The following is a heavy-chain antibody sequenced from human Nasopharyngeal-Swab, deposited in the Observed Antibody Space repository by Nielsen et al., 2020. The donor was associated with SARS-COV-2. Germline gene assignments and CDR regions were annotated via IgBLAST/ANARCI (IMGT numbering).Heavy chain of an antibody. CDR1: GGSISSYY. Sequence: SETLSLTCTVSGGSISSYYWSWIRQPPGKGLEWIGYIYYSGSTNYNPSLKSRVTISVDTSKNQFSLKLSSVTAADTAVYYCARAPTRSGYSSSLGAFDIWGQGTMVTVSS. V-gene: IGHV4-59*01. J-gene: IGHJ3*02. D-gene: IGHD6-13*01. CDR2: IYYSGST. CDR3: ARAPTRSGYSSSLGAFDI.